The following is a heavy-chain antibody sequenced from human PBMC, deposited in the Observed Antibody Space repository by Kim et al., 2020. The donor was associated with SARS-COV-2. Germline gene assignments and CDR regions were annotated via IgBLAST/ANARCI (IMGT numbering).Heavy chain of an antibody. CDR1: GFTFSSYW. V-gene: IGHV3-74*01. CDR2: INSDVSST. D-gene: IGHD3-22*01. J-gene: IGHJ3*02. Sequence: GGSLRLSCAASGFTFSSYWMHWVRQAPGKWLVWVSRINSDVSSTSYADSVKGRFTISRDNAKNTLYLQMNSLRAEDTAVYYCARPGTYYYDSSGYHDAFDIWGQGTMVTVYS. CDR3: ARPGTYYYDSSGYHDAFDI.